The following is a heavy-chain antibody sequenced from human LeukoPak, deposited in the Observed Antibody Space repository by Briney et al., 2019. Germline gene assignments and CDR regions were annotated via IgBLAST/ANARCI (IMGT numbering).Heavy chain of an antibody. Sequence: GGSLRLSCAASGFTFSSYAMSRVRQAPGKGLEWVSAISGSGGSTYYADSVKGRFTISRDNSKNTLYLQMNSLRAEDTAVYYCAKVYQPSYYDILTGYFDYWGQGTLVTVSS. V-gene: IGHV3-23*01. CDR3: AKVYQPSYYDILTGYFDY. D-gene: IGHD3-9*01. CDR2: ISGSGGST. CDR1: GFTFSSYA. J-gene: IGHJ4*02.